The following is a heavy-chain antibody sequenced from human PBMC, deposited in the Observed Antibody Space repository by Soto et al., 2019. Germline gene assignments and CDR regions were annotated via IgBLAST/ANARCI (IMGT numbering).Heavy chain of an antibody. Sequence: QVQLVESGGGVVQPGRSLRLSCAASGFTFSSYGMHWVRQAPGKGLEWVAVISYDGSNKYYGDSVKGRVTISRDNSKNTLYLQMNSLRTEDTAVYYCAKATHYYDSSGYPSYFDLWGRGTLVTVSS. CDR3: AKATHYYDSSGYPSYFDL. D-gene: IGHD3-22*01. V-gene: IGHV3-30*18. CDR1: GFTFSSYG. J-gene: IGHJ2*01. CDR2: ISYDGSNK.